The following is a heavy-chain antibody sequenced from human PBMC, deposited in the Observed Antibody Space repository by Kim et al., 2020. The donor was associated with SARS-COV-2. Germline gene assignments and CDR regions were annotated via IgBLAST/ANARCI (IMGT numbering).Heavy chain of an antibody. D-gene: IGHD1-26*01. J-gene: IGHJ4*02. Sequence: SNPPPQSRVHISVDTSKNQCSRKLSSVTAADTAVYYCARHGWDATAYFDYWGQGTLVTVSS. V-gene: IGHV4-59*08. CDR3: ARHGWDATAYFDY.